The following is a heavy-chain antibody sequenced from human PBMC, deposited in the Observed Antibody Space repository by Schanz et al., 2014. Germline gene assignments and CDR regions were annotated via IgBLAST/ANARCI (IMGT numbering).Heavy chain of an antibody. CDR3: AKDTGYCHGGACYCFEY. CDR1: GFTFHTYD. V-gene: IGHV3-30-3*02. D-gene: IGHD2-8*02. CDR2: ISHDGHRD. J-gene: IGHJ4*02. Sequence: DLEESGGGVVQPGRSLRLSCAASGFTFHTYDMHWVRQAPGKGLEWVAQISHDGHRDFYADSVKGRFSISRDNSQNTLYLQMDSLRPEDTAVYFCAKDTGYCHGGACYCFEYWGLGILVTVSS.